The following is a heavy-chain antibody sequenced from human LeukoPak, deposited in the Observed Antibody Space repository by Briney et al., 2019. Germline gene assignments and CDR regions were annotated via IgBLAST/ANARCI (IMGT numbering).Heavy chain of an antibody. CDR3: ARDSPVVVTTLYYFDY. CDR1: GFTFSSYG. V-gene: IGHV3-30*03. Sequence: AGGSLRLSCAASGFTFSSYGMHWVRQAPGKGLEWVAVISYDGNNKYYADSVKGRFTISRDNSKNTLYLQMSSLRAEDTAVYYCARDSPVVVTTLYYFDYWGQGTLVTVSS. CDR2: ISYDGNNK. J-gene: IGHJ4*02. D-gene: IGHD2-21*02.